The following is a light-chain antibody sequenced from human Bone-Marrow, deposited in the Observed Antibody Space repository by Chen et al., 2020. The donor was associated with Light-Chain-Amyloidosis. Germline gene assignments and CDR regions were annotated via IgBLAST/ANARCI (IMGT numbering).Light chain of an antibody. CDR3: AAWDDGRSIWV. CDR2: NSS. J-gene: IGLJ3*02. V-gene: IGLV1-47*01. Sequence: QSVLTQPPSASGTPGQRVIISCSGSSSTIGNNYVYWYQQLPGTAPKLLIYNSSQRPSGVPDRISGAQSGTSATLAISGLRSEDESDDYCAAWDDGRSIWVFGAGSKVTVL. CDR1: SSTIGNNY.